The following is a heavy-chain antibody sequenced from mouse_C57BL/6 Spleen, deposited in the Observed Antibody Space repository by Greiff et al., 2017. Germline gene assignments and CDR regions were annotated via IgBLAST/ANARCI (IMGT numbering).Heavy chain of an antibody. CDR1: GYTFTNYW. V-gene: IGHV1-63*01. D-gene: IGHD2-4*01. CDR3: ARGEGLRRGGFFDY. CDR2: IYPGGGYT. Sequence: VKLMESGAELVRPGTSVKMSCKASGYTFTNYWIGWAKQRPGHGLEWIGDIYPGGGYTNYNEKFKGKATLTADKSSSTAYMQFSSLTSEDSAIYYCARGEGLRRGGFFDYWGQGTTLTVSS. J-gene: IGHJ2*01.